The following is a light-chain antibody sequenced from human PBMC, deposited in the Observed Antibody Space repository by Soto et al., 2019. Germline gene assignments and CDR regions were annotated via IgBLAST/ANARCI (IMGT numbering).Light chain of an antibody. CDR1: SSDVGSYNL. CDR3: CSYAGSSTFVV. CDR2: EVS. V-gene: IGLV2-23*02. J-gene: IGLJ2*01. Sequence: QSALTQPASVSGSPGQSITISCTGTSSDVGSYNLVSWYQQHPGKAPKLMIYEVSKRPSGVSNRFSGSKSGNTASLTISGLQAVDEADYYCCSYAGSSTFVVFGGGTKVTVL.